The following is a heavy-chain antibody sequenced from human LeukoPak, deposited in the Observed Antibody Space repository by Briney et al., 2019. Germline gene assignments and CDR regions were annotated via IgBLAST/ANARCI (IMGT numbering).Heavy chain of an antibody. Sequence: SETLSLTCAVYGGSFSGYYWSWIRQPPGKGLEWIGEINHSGSTNYNPSLKSRVTISVDTSKNHFSLKLSSVTAADTAVYYCARSTAQSWRGFDPWGQGTLVTVSS. J-gene: IGHJ5*02. CDR1: GGSFSGYY. CDR2: INHSGST. CDR3: ARSTAQSWRGFDP. D-gene: IGHD2-21*02. V-gene: IGHV4-34*01.